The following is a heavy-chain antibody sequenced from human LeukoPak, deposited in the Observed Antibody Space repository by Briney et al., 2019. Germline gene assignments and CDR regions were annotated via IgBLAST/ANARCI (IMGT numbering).Heavy chain of an antibody. V-gene: IGHV3-48*04. D-gene: IGHD4-23*01. CDR3: ARVQRGNPPAEIDY. CDR1: GFTFSSYS. Sequence: PGRSLRLSCAASGFTFSSYSMNWVRQAPGKGLEWVSYISSSSSTIYYADSVKGRFTISRDNAKNSLYLQMNSLRAEDTAVYYCARVQRGNPPAEIDYWGQGTLGTVSS. J-gene: IGHJ4*02. CDR2: ISSSSSTI.